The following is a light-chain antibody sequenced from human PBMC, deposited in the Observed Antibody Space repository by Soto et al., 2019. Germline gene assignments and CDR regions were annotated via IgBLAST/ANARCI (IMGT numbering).Light chain of an antibody. CDR3: QQYDNWPPT. V-gene: IGKV3D-15*01. Sequence: IVMTQSQATRFMSPGERATLSCRASQSVRSNLAWYHQKPGQAPRLLIYGASTRATGIPARFSGSESGTEVTITINSLKSEDGVVYYCQQYDNWPPTFGQGTRLEIK. CDR1: QSVRSN. J-gene: IGKJ5*01. CDR2: GAS.